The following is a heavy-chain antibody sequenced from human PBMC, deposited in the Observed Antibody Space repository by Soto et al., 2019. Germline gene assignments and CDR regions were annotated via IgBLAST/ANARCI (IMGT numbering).Heavy chain of an antibody. V-gene: IGHV3-7*03. CDR2: INPDGNVG. D-gene: IGHD4-4*01. CDR1: GFPFSTYW. CDR3: AAWGGHDYNY. J-gene: IGHJ4*02. Sequence: EVQLLGSGGGLVQPGGSLRLSCVGSGFPFSTYWMTWVRQAPGKGLEWVANINPDGNVGTYVDSVRGRFTTSRDNAKNSLYLQMYSLRSDDTAVYFCAAWGGHDYNYWGQGIMVTVSS.